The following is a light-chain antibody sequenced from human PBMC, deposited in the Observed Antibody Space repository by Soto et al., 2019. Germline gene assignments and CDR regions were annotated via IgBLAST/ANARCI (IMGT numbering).Light chain of an antibody. Sequence: DIQMTQSPSSVSASVGDRVTITCRASQGVNSWLAWYQQKPGKAPNLLIYAASSLHTGVPARFSGRGSGTDFTLTISSLQPEDFATYYCKQVNSFPFTFGPGTKVEIK. CDR2: AAS. CDR3: KQVNSFPFT. J-gene: IGKJ3*01. CDR1: QGVNSW. V-gene: IGKV1-12*01.